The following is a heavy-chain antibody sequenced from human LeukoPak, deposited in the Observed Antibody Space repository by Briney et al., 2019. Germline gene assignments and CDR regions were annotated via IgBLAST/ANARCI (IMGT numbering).Heavy chain of an antibody. CDR1: GFTFGSFG. CDR2: IRLDGSGK. V-gene: IGHV3-30*02. J-gene: IGHJ4*02. D-gene: IGHD2-8*02. Sequence: GGSLRLSCAASGFTFGSFGMHWVRQAPGKGLEWTTYIRLDGSGKYYADSVKGRFTISRDNSRNTLYMQMNSLRVEDTAVYYCAKDYRWAYDYWGQGTLVTVPS. CDR3: AKDYRWAYDY.